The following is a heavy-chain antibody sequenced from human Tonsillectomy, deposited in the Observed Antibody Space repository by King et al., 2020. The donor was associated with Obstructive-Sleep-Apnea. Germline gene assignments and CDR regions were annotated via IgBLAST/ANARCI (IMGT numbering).Heavy chain of an antibody. J-gene: IGHJ6*02. CDR3: AKGPARGAFDYSGLDV. Sequence: VQLVESGGGLVQPGASLRLSCTASGFTFSSYAMSWVRQAPGKGLEWVAGIRHRGAGTFYADSVKGRVTISRDNSKNTRFLQIIGLRAEDTAIYYCAKGPARGAFDYSGLDVWGQGTTVVVSS. CDR1: GFTFSSYA. V-gene: IGHV3-23*04. CDR2: IRHRGAGT. D-gene: IGHD2-2*01.